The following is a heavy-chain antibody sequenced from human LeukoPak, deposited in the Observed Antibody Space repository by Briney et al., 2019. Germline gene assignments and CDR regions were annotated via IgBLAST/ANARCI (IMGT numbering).Heavy chain of an antibody. CDR1: GGSISGYD. J-gene: IGHJ4*02. Sequence: PSETLSLTCSVSGGSISGYDWSWIRQPPGKGLEWIGYIHYSGSTDYNPSLKSRVTMSVDTSKNQFSLKLSSVTAADTAVYYCARHLDYYGSGSYEYWGQGTLVTVSS. V-gene: IGHV4-59*08. CDR3: ARHLDYYGSGSYEY. CDR2: IHYSGST. D-gene: IGHD3-10*01.